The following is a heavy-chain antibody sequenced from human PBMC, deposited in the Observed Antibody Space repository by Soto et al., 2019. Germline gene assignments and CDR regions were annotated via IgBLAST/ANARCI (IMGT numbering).Heavy chain of an antibody. J-gene: IGHJ6*04. V-gene: IGHV3-74*01. D-gene: IGHD2-2*01. CDR1: GFTFSSYW. Sequence: GGSLRLSCAASGFTFSSYWMHWVRQAPGKGLVWVSRINSDGSSTSYADSVKGRFTISRDNAKNTLYLQMNSLRAEDTAVYYCARVQYCSSTSCLPMDVWGKGTTVTVSS. CDR3: ARVQYCSSTSCLPMDV. CDR2: INSDGSST.